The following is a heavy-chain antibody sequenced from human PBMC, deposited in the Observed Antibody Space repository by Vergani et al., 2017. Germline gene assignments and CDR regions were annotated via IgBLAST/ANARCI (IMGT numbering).Heavy chain of an antibody. CDR2: ISSSSSYT. D-gene: IGHD1-7*01. CDR1: GFTFSDYY. Sequence: QVQLVESGGGLVKPGGSLRLSCAASGFTFSDYYMNWIRQAPGKGLEWVSDISSSSSYTNYADSVKGRFTISRDNAKNSLYLQMNSLRAEDTAVYYCARPQTGTTVDYWGQGTLVTVSS. J-gene: IGHJ4*02. CDR3: ARPQTGTTVDY. V-gene: IGHV3-11*06.